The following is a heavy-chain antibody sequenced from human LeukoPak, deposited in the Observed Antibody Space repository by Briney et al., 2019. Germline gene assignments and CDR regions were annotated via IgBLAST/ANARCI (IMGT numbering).Heavy chain of an antibody. V-gene: IGHV3-11*06. D-gene: IGHD3-10*01. CDR3: ASTGWFGELCLDF. CDR1: GFTFSDYF. J-gene: IGHJ4*02. CDR2: ISGSSSYS. Sequence: GGSLRLSCAASGFTFSDYFMSWIRQAPGKGLEWVSCISGSSSYSNYAGSVKGRFTISRDNAKNSLYLQMSSLRAEDTAVYYCASTGWFGELCLDFWGQGTLVTVSS.